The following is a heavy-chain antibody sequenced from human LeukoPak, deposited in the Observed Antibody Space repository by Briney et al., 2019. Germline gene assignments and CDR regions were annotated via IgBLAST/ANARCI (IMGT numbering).Heavy chain of an antibody. J-gene: IGHJ4*02. CDR2: ISAGGGAT. CDR1: GFTFSNYA. V-gene: IGHV3-23*01. D-gene: IGHD3-10*01. CDR3: AKDGSGSPYYFDH. Sequence: GGSLRLSCAASGFTFSNYAMSWVRQAPGKGLEWVSAISAGGGATYYADSVKGRFTISRDNSKNTLYPQMNSLRAEDTAVFYCAKDGSGSPYYFDHWGQGTLVTVSS.